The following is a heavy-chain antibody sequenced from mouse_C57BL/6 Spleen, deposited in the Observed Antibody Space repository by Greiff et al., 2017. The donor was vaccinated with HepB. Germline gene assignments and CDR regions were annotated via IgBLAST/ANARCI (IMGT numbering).Heavy chain of an antibody. Sequence: QVQLQQPGTELVKPGASVKLSCKASGYTFTSYWMHWVKQRPGQGLEWIGNINPSNGGTNYNEKFKSKATLTVDKSSSTAYMQLSSLTSEDSAVYYCARQNGGLLLPLAMDYWGQGTSVTVSS. CDR1: GYTFTSYW. D-gene: IGHD1-1*01. CDR3: ARQNGGLLLPLAMDY. J-gene: IGHJ4*01. CDR2: INPSNGGT. V-gene: IGHV1-53*01.